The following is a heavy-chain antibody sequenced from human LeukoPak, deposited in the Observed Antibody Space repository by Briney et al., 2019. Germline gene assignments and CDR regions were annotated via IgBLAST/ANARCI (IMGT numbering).Heavy chain of an antibody. CDR2: IGTAGDT. CDR3: ARGTWGLFDY. J-gene: IGHJ4*02. V-gene: IGHV3-13*01. Sequence: GGTLRLSCAASGFTFSSYDMHWVRQATGKGLEWVSAIGTAGDTYYPGSVKGRFTISRENAKNSLYPQMNSLRAGDTAVYYCARGTWGLFDYRGQGTLVTVSS. D-gene: IGHD7-27*01. CDR1: GFTFSSYD.